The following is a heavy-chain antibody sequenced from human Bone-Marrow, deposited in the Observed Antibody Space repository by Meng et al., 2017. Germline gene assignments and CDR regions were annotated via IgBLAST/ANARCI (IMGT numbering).Heavy chain of an antibody. D-gene: IGHD6-13*01. V-gene: IGHV1-2*02. J-gene: IGHJ4*02. CDR1: GYTFTGYY. CDR3: ARDEDISAAGKLFGDY. Sequence: VQWVQSGAEVKKPGASVKVSCKASGYTFTGYYMHWVRQAPGQGLEWMGWINPNSGGTNYAQKFQGRVTMTRDTSISTAYMELSGLRSDDTAMYYCARDEDISAAGKLFGDYWGQGTLVTVSS. CDR2: INPNSGGT.